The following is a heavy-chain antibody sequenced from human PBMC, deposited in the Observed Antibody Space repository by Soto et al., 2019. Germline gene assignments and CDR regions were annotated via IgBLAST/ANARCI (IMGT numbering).Heavy chain of an antibody. V-gene: IGHV1-69*06. CDR3: ASLPNYDFWSGPRGDYFDY. D-gene: IGHD3-3*01. CDR1: GGTFSSYA. Sequence: ASVKVSCKASGGTFSSYAISWVRQAPGQGLEWMGGIIPIFGTANYAQKFQGRVTITADKSTSTAYMELSSLRSEDTAVYYCASLPNYDFWSGPRGDYFDYWGQGTLVTVSS. J-gene: IGHJ4*02. CDR2: IIPIFGTA.